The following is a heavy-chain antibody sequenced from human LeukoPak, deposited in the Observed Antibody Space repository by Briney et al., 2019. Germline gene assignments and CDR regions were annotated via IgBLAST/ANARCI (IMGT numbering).Heavy chain of an antibody. CDR3: ARFVLVPAALDY. D-gene: IGHD2-2*01. CDR1: GGTFSSYA. V-gene: IGHV1-69*05. Sequence: SVKVSCKASGGTFSSYAISWERQAPGQGLEWMGGIIPIFGTANYAQKFQGRVTITTDESTSTAYMELSSLRSEDTAVYYCARFVLVPAALDYWGQGTLVTVSS. CDR2: IIPIFGTA. J-gene: IGHJ4*02.